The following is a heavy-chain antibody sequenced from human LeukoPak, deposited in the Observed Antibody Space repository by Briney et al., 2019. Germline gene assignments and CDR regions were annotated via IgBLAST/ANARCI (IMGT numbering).Heavy chain of an antibody. CDR1: GGSISISSSNW. Sequence: SETLSLTCAVSGGSISISSSNWWSWVRQPPGKGLEWIGEIFHSGSTNYNPSLKSRVTISVDKSKNQFSLKLSSLTAADTAVYYCARDLHGGNSFTSDWYFDLWGRGTLVTVSS. CDR2: IFHSGST. V-gene: IGHV4-4*02. CDR3: ARDLHGGNSFTSDWYFDL. J-gene: IGHJ2*01. D-gene: IGHD4-23*01.